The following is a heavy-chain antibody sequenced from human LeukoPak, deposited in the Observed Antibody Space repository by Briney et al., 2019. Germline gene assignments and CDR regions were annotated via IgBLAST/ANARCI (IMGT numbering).Heavy chain of an antibody. J-gene: IGHJ4*02. Sequence: GGSLRLSCAASGFTFSSYWMSWVRQAPGKGLEWVANIKQDGSEKYYVDSVKGRFTISRDNAKNTLYLQMNSLRAEDTAVYYCAKDTRAVSTSCPSSYWGQGTLVTVSS. D-gene: IGHD2-2*01. CDR3: AKDTRAVSTSCPSSY. CDR1: GFTFSSYW. V-gene: IGHV3-7*03. CDR2: IKQDGSEK.